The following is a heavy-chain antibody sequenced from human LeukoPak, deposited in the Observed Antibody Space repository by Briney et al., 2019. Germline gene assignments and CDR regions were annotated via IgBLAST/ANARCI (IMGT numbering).Heavy chain of an antibody. Sequence: PGGSLRLSCAASGFTFNNAWLNWVRQAPGKGLEWVGRIKSKTDGGTTDHAAPVKGRFTISRDDSKSVLYLQMNSLKTEDTAVYYCTTLSFTYCSSTSCYKAPDYWGQGTLVTVSS. D-gene: IGHD2-2*02. V-gene: IGHV3-15*07. CDR2: IKSKTDGGTT. CDR3: TTLSFTYCSSTSCYKAPDY. J-gene: IGHJ4*02. CDR1: GFTFNNAW.